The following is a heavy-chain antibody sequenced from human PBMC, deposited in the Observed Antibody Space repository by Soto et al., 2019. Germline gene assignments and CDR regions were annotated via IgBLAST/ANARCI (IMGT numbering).Heavy chain of an antibody. D-gene: IGHD3-22*01. Sequence: QVQLVQSGAEVKKPGASVKVSCKASGYTVTTYGMSWVRQAPGQGLDWMGWISTYNGNTKYAEGFQGRVDMTTVTTTSTGYMEMRSLRSDDTAVYYCARGPPDYYYNSGDYFLDYWGQETLVTVSS. CDR2: ISTYNGNT. V-gene: IGHV1-18*01. CDR1: GYTVTTYG. CDR3: ARGPPDYYYNSGDYFLDY. J-gene: IGHJ4*02.